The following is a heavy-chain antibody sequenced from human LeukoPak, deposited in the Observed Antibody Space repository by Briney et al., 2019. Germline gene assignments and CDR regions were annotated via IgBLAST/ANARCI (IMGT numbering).Heavy chain of an antibody. D-gene: IGHD3-10*02. CDR3: ARGRHGDHVSHFEY. Sequence: PSETLSLTCAVYGGSFSGYYWSWIRQPPGKGLEWIGEINHSGSTNYNPSLKSRVTISVDTSKNQFSLQLNSVTPEETAVYFCARGRHGDHVSHFEYWGQGTVVTVSS. V-gene: IGHV4-34*01. J-gene: IGHJ4*02. CDR2: INHSGST. CDR1: GGSFSGYY.